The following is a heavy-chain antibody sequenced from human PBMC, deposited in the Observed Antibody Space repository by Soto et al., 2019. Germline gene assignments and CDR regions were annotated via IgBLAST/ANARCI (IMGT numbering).Heavy chain of an antibody. CDR3: AREGAAAARMFDN. CDR1: GYTFNMYY. D-gene: IGHD6-13*01. CDR2: INPNGDST. J-gene: IGHJ4*02. V-gene: IGHV1-46*02. Sequence: QVQLVQSGAEVRNPGASVKVSCKASGYTFNMYYMHWVRQAPGQGLEWMGVINPNGDSTTYAQKFQGRLTMTRDTSTSTVYMALTSLRSEDTDLYYCAREGAAAARMFDNWGQGTLVTVTS.